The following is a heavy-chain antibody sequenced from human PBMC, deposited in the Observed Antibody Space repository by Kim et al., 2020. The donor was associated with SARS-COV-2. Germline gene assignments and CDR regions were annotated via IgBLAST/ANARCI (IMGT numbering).Heavy chain of an antibody. CDR3: ARHPPRGSGWSNFDY. V-gene: IGHV5-51*01. D-gene: IGHD6-19*01. J-gene: IGHJ4*02. CDR1: GYSFTSYW. CDR2: IYPGDSDT. Sequence: GESLKISCKGSGYSFTSYWIGWVRQMPGKGLEWMGIIYPGDSDTRYSPSFQGQVTISADKSISTAYLQWSSLKASDTAMYYCARHPPRGSGWSNFDYWGQGTLVTVSS.